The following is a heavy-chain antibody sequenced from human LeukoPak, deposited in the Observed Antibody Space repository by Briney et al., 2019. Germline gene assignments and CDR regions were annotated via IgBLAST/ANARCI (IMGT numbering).Heavy chain of an antibody. CDR2: ISGGGGST. D-gene: IGHD5-18*01. CDR1: GFTFDDYA. V-gene: IGHV3-43*02. Sequence: GGSLRLSCAASGFTFDDYAMHWVRQAPGKGLEWVCLISGGGGSTYYADSVNGRFTISRDNSKNSLYLQMNSLRTEDTALYYCAKDISDGYSYGYTYSYYFDYWGQGTLVTVSS. CDR3: AKDISDGYSYGYTYSYYFDY. J-gene: IGHJ4*02.